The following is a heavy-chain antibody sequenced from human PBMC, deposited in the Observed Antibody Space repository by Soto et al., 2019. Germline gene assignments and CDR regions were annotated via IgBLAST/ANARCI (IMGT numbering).Heavy chain of an antibody. V-gene: IGHV1-2*02. CDR1: GYTFTAFY. CDR3: TTLRIEP. Sequence: ASVKVSCKASGYTFTAFYMNWVRQAPGQVLEWMGWVNPNTGLTKYAQKFQGRVTMTRDTSINTAYMELSGLTSDDTAVYYCTTLRIEPWGQGTMVTVSS. J-gene: IGHJ5*02. D-gene: IGHD3-9*01. CDR2: VNPNTGLT.